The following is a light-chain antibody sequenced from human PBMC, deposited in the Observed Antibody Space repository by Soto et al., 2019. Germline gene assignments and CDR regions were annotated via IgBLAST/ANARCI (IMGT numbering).Light chain of an antibody. CDR3: SSFAGSSKLV. CDR2: EVN. CDR1: SSDIGRYKY. J-gene: IGLJ3*02. V-gene: IGLV2-8*01. Sequence: QSVLTQPPSASGSPGQSVTISCTGTSSDIGRYKYVSWYQQYPGKAPKVMIYEVNKRPSGVPDRTSGSKSGNTASLTVSRLQTEDESHYYCSSFAGSSKLVFGGGIKVTV.